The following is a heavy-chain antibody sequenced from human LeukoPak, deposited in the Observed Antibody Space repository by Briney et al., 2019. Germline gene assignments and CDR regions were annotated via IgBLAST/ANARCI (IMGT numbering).Heavy chain of an antibody. J-gene: IGHJ4*02. CDR2: IYYSGST. D-gene: IGHD1-26*01. V-gene: IGHV4-39*07. CDR1: GDSISSTIHY. Sequence: PSETLSLTCTVSGDSISSTIHYWGWNRQPPGKGLEWIGSIYYSGSTYYNPSLKSRITISLDKSKDQFSLKLSSVTAGDTGVYYCATRRGSGSSGYFDYWGQGTLVAVSS. CDR3: ATRRGSGSSGYFDY.